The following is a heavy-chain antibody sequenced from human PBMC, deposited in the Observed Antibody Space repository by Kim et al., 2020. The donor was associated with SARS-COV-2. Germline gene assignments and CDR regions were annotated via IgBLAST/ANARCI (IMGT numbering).Heavy chain of an antibody. J-gene: IGHJ4*02. CDR3: VTGGHYFGD. Sequence: GGSLRLSCAVSGITVTNTWMSWVRQTPGKGVEWLGRIESKADGGATVVAAPVKDRFSISRDDSKNTLRLQLDRLRTEDTAVYSCVTGGHYFGDWGQGTLVTVSS. V-gene: IGHV3-15*04. CDR2: IESKADGGAT. CDR1: GITVTNTW.